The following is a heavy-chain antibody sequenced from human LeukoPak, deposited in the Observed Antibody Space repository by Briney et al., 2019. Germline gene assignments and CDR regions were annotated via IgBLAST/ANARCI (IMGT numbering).Heavy chain of an antibody. J-gene: IGHJ6*02. CDR3: ARANPPRYYYGMDV. V-gene: IGHV4-30-4*01. D-gene: IGHD1-14*01. CDR2: IYYSGST. Sequence: SQTLSLTCTVSGGSISSGDYYWSWSRQPPGKGLEWIGYIYYSGSTYYNPSLKSRVTISVDTSKNQFSLKLSSVTAADTAVYYCARANPPRYYYGMDVWGQGTTVTVSS. CDR1: GGSISSGDYY.